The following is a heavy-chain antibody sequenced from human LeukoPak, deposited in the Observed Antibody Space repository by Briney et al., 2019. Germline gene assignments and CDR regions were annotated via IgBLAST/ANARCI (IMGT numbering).Heavy chain of an antibody. CDR3: ARRGRVRMVYFYYFMDI. Sequence: GRSLRLSCAASGFTFSLYGMHWVRQAPGKGLEWVAVIWNDGNNKNYVDAVKGRFTISRDNSKNTLYLQMNSLRAEDTAVYYCARRGRVRMVYFYYFMDIWGKGTTVTVAS. V-gene: IGHV3-33*01. J-gene: IGHJ6*03. D-gene: IGHD3-16*01. CDR2: IWNDGNNK. CDR1: GFTFSLYG.